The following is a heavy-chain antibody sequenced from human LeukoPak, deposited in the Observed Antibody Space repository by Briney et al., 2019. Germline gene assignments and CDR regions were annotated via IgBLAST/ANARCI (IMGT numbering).Heavy chain of an antibody. Sequence: SETLSLTCTVSGGSISTYYWNWIRQSPGKGLQWIGYIHYRGNTKYNPSLKSRVTISMDTPKSQFSLKLTSVTAADTAVYYCARGDIIRGDYNWFDPWGQGILVTVSS. CDR2: IHYRGNT. CDR3: ARGDIIRGDYNWFDP. J-gene: IGHJ5*02. CDR1: GGSISTYY. V-gene: IGHV4-59*12. D-gene: IGHD3-10*01.